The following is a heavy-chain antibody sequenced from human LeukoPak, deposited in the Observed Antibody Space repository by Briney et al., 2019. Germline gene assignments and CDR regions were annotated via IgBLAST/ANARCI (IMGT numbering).Heavy chain of an antibody. D-gene: IGHD1-26*01. CDR1: GFTFSSYG. J-gene: IGHJ4*02. CDR3: AKDRVGAILYFDY. CDR2: ISGSGGRT. V-gene: IGHV3-23*01. Sequence: GGTLRLSCEASGFTFSSYGMSWVRQAPGKGLEWVSAISGSGGRTYYADSMKGRFTISRDNSKNTLYLQMNSLRGEDTAVYYCAKDRVGAILYFDYWGQGTLVTVSS.